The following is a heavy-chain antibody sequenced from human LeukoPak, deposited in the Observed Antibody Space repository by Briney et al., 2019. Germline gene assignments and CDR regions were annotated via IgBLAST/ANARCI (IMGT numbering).Heavy chain of an antibody. Sequence: GGSLSLSCAPSGFTFSNYAMRWVRQAPGAGREWVSGISGSGDSTYYADSVKGRFTISRDNSKNTLYLQMNSLRAEDTAVYYCARRSGIAVAGAFDYWGQGTLVTVSS. CDR2: ISGSGDST. V-gene: IGHV3-23*01. J-gene: IGHJ4*02. CDR3: ARRSGIAVAGAFDY. D-gene: IGHD6-19*01. CDR1: GFTFSNYA.